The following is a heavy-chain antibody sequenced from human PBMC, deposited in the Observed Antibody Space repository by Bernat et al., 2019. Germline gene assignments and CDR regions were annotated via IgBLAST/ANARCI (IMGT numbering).Heavy chain of an antibody. V-gene: IGHV3-66*01. CDR3: SGYGGNSV. CDR2: IYGGGGT. J-gene: IGHJ4*02. Sequence: VGAGGGWGESGGVLGASWGGSGLTVGNNHVGCGRQDAVTGLEWVSVIYGGGGTYYADSAKGRFTISRDNSKNTVSLHMNSLRAEDTAKYDGSGYGGNSVWGQGTLVTVSS. CDR1: GLTVGNNH. D-gene: IGHD2-21*02.